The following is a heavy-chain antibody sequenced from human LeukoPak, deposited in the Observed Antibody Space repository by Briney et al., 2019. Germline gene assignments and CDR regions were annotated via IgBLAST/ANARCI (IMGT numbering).Heavy chain of an antibody. J-gene: IGHJ6*02. Sequence: SETLSLTCTVSGGSISSYYWSWIRQPPGKGLEWVGYIYYSGSNNYKPSLNSRVTLSVDTSKNQFSLKLSSVTAADTAVYYCARDPGGPYCSSTSCFDYYYGMDVWGQGTTVTVSS. V-gene: IGHV4-59*01. CDR2: IYYSGSN. CDR3: ARDPGGPYCSSTSCFDYYYGMDV. CDR1: GGSISSYY. D-gene: IGHD2-2*01.